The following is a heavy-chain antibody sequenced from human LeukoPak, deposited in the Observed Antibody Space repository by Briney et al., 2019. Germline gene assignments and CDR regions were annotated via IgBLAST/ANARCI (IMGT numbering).Heavy chain of an antibody. D-gene: IGHD5-18*01. Sequence: GGSLRLSCAASGFTFSTYWMSWVRQAPGKGLEWVANIKQDGSEKYYVDSMKGRFTISRDNAKNSLYLQMNSLRAEDTAVYYCAREGYSYLVYYFDYWGQGTLVTVSS. J-gene: IGHJ4*02. CDR1: GFTFSTYW. CDR2: IKQDGSEK. CDR3: AREGYSYLVYYFDY. V-gene: IGHV3-7*01.